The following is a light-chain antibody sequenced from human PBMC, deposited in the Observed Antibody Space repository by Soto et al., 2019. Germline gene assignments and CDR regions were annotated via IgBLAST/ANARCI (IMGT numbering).Light chain of an antibody. J-gene: IGKJ1*01. CDR3: QQTFSAPGT. CDR2: VTS. Sequence: DIQMTQSPSSLSASVGDRVSVTCRTSQNITKFLNWYQEKPGKAPKVLIYVTSNLENGVPSRFSGSGSGTHFTLSISSLQPEDCATCYCQQTFSAPGTFGPGTRVEVK. V-gene: IGKV1-39*01. CDR1: QNITKF.